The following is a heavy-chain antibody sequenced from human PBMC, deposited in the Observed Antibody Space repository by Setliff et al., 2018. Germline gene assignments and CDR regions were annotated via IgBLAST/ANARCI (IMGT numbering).Heavy chain of an antibody. CDR2: INPSGGYT. CDR1: GHTFTSYF. CDR3: FWSGYYIGSGWFDP. Sequence: ASVKVSCKASGHTFTSYFMQWVRQAPGQGLEWMGMINPSGGYTIYAQKFQGRVTMTRDTSTSTVYLELSSLRSEDTAVYYDFWSGYYIGSGWFDPWGQGTLVTVSS. D-gene: IGHD3-3*01. V-gene: IGHV1-46*01. J-gene: IGHJ5*02.